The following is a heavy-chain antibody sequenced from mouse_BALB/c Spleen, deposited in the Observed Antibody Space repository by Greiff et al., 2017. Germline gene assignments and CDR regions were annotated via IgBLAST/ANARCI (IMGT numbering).Heavy chain of an antibody. CDR3: ARHYYGSSYPSYYAMDY. J-gene: IGHJ4*01. CDR2: INPGSGGT. V-gene: IGHV1-54*01. D-gene: IGHD1-1*01. Sequence: QVQLQQSGAELVRPGTSVKVSCKASGYAFTNYLIEWVKQRPGQGLEWIGVINPGSGGTNYNEKFKGKATLTADKSSSTAYMQLSSLTSDDSAVYFCARHYYGSSYPSYYAMDYWGQGTSVTVSS. CDR1: GYAFTNYL.